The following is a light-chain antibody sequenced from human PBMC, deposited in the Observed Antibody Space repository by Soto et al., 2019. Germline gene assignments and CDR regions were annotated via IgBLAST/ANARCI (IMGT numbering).Light chain of an antibody. CDR1: QSVSSF. CDR3: QPRSNWPS. Sequence: EIVLTQSPGTLSLSPGERATLSCRASQSVSSFLAWYQQKPGQAPRLLIYDASNRATGIPTMFSGSGSGTDFTLTISSLEPEDFAVYYCQPRSNWPSFGPGTKVDI. J-gene: IGKJ3*01. V-gene: IGKV3-11*01. CDR2: DAS.